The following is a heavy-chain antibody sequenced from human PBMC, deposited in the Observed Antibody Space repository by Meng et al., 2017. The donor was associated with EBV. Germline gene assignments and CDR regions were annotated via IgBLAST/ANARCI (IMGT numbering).Heavy chain of an antibody. Sequence: QVQLQESGPGLVKPSATLSLTRTGSGASVSGGTFHWSWIRQPPGKELQWIGYIYDGGTTIYNPSLKSRVTIFLDTSRNQFSLGLRSVTTADTAVYYCAKSSSSTPGVVDSWGQGTLVTVSS. D-gene: IGHD2-2*01. CDR2: IYDGGTT. J-gene: IGHJ4*02. CDR3: AKSSSSTPGVVDS. V-gene: IGHV4-61*01. CDR1: GASVSGGTFH.